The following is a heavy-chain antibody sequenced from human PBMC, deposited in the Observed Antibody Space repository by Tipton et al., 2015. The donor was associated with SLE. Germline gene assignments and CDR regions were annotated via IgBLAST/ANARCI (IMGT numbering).Heavy chain of an antibody. D-gene: IGHD3-3*01. J-gene: IGHJ6*02. CDR3: ARGGFGLARHTYYYGMDV. CDR2: ISYDGSKK. Sequence: SLRLSCVASGFHFSSYGMHWVRQAPGKGLEWVAVISYDGSKKYYADSVKGRCTISRGNSKNTLFLQMNSLKTEDSAMYYCARGGFGLARHTYYYGMDVWGQGTTVTVSS. V-gene: IGHV3-30*19. CDR1: GFHFSSYG.